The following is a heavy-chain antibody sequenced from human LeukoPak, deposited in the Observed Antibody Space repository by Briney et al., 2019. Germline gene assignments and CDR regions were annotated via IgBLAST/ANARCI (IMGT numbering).Heavy chain of an antibody. Sequence: PGGSLRLSCAASGFTFSSYAMSWVRQAPGKGLEWVSAISGSGGSTYYADSVKGRFTISRDNSKNTLYLQMNSLRAEDTAVYYCAKDLSGYSSGWYPPPHSFDYWGQGTLVTVSS. D-gene: IGHD6-19*01. CDR3: AKDLSGYSSGWYPPPHSFDY. CDR2: ISGSGGST. CDR1: GFTFSSYA. J-gene: IGHJ4*02. V-gene: IGHV3-23*01.